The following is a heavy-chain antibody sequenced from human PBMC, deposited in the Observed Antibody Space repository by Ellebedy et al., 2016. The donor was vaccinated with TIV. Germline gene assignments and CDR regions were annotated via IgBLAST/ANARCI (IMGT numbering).Heavy chain of an antibody. CDR2: IIPIFGAA. CDR3: ARGDKYYYDASGYYYTY. J-gene: IGHJ4*02. V-gene: IGHV1-69*13. Sequence: AASVKVSCKASGGTFSSYAINWVRQAPGQGLAWMGGIIPIFGAANYAQKFRGRVTITADESTSTAYMQLSSLRSEDTAVYYCARGDKYYYDASGYYYTYWGQGTLVTVSS. CDR1: GGTFSSYA. D-gene: IGHD3-22*01.